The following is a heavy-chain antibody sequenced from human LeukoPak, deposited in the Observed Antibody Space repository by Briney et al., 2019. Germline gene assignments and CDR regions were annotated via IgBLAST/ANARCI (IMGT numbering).Heavy chain of an antibody. D-gene: IGHD7-27*01. V-gene: IGHV3-21*01. J-gene: IGHJ4*02. CDR2: ISSSSSYI. CDR3: AREDLAGAPFDY. Sequence: GGSLRLSCAASGFTLSSYSMNWVRQAPGKGLEWVSSISSSSSYIYYADSVKGRFTISRDNAKNSLYLQMNSLRAEDTAVYYCAREDLAGAPFDYWGQGTLVTVSS. CDR1: GFTLSSYS.